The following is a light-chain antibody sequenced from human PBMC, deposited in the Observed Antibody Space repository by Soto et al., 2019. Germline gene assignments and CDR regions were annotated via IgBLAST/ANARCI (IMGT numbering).Light chain of an antibody. V-gene: IGKV3-15*01. CDR1: QTINSN. CDR3: QARVNWPPSIT. CDR2: GAS. Sequence: EVVLTQSPATQSVSPGERATLSCRASQTINSNLAWYQQKPGQAPRLLIYGASTRATDIPARFSGSGSGTEFTLTITSLEPEDFAVYYCQARVNWPPSITFGQGTRLEIK. J-gene: IGKJ5*01.